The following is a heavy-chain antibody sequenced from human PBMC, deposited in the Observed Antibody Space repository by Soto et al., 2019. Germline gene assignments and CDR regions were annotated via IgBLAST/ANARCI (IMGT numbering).Heavy chain of an antibody. CDR2: ISAYNGNT. Sequence: ASVKVSCKASGYTFTSYGISWVRQAPGQGLEWMGWISAYNGNTNYAQKLQGRVTMTTDTSTSTAYMELRSLRSDDTAVYYCARDYYDILTGYYPEGYWGQGTQVTVSS. V-gene: IGHV1-18*01. J-gene: IGHJ4*02. CDR1: GYTFTSYG. CDR3: ARDYYDILTGYYPEGY. D-gene: IGHD3-9*01.